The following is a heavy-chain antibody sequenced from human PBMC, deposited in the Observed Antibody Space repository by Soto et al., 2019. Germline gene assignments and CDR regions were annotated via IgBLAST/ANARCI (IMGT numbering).Heavy chain of an antibody. J-gene: IGHJ5*02. CDR1: GFTFSSFW. CDR3: AKRGVDTFGLSS. CDR2: INTDGSST. V-gene: IGHV3-74*01. Sequence: EVQLVESGGGLVQPGGSLRLSCAVSGFTFSSFWMHWVSQAPGEGLVWVSRINTDGSSTSYADSVKGRFTISRDNAKNTLYLQMNSLRVEDTAMYYCAKRGVDTFGLSSWGQGTLVTVSS. D-gene: IGHD3-10*01.